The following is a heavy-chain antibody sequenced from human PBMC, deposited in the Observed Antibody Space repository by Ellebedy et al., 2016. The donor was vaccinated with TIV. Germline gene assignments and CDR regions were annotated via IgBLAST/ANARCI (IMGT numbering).Heavy chain of an antibody. D-gene: IGHD2-2*01. CDR3: ARDGSTPGNVY. J-gene: IGHJ4*02. Sequence: ASVKVSCXASGYTFTGYYMHWVRQAPGQGLEWMGWINPNSGGTNYAQKFQGRVTMTRDTSTSTAYMELRSLRSDDTAVYYCARDGSTPGNVYWGQGTLVTVSS. CDR1: GYTFTGYY. CDR2: INPNSGGT. V-gene: IGHV1-2*02.